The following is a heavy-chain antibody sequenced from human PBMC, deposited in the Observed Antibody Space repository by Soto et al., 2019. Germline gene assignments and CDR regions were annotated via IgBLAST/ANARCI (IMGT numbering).Heavy chain of an antibody. CDR3: ARAWDYYHMDV. CDR1: GYSFTTYW. CDR2: NYPSDSDT. D-gene: IGHD7-27*01. V-gene: IGHV5-51*01. J-gene: IGHJ6*03. Sequence: GESLKISCKGSGYSFTTYWIGWVRQMPGKGLEWMGINYPSDSDTRYSTSFQGQVTLSADKSISTAYLQWSSLKASDTARYFCARAWDYYHMDVWGKGTTVTVSS.